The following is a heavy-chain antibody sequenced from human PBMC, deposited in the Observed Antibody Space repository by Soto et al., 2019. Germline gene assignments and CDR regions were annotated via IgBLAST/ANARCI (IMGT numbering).Heavy chain of an antibody. D-gene: IGHD2-21*02. J-gene: IGHJ5*02. CDR3: ARHIVVVTAMYNWFDP. V-gene: IGHV4-4*07. CDR2: IYTSGST. Sequence: PSETLSLTCTVSGGSISSYYWSWIRQPAGKGLEWIGRIYTSGSTDYNPSLKSRVTMSVDTSKNQFSLKLSSVTAADTAVYYCARHIVVVTAMYNWFDPWGQGTLVTVSS. CDR1: GGSISSYY.